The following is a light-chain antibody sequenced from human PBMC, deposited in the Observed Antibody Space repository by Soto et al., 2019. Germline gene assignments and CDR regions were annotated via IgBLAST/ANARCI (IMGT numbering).Light chain of an antibody. J-gene: IGLJ1*01. CDR3: QSYDSSLSALYV. V-gene: IGLV1-40*01. Sequence: QSVLTQLPSVSGAPGQRVTISCTGSSSNIRAGYDVHWYQQLPGTAPKLLIYGNSNRPSGVPDRFSGSKSGTSASLAITGLQAEDEADYYCQSYDSSLSALYVFGTGTKLTVL. CDR2: GNS. CDR1: SSNIRAGYD.